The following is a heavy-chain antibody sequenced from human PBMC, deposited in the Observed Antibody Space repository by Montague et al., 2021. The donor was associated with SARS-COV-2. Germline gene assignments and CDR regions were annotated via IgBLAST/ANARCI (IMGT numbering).Heavy chain of an antibody. CDR3: ANFRRTQLLFGTLYYGMDV. V-gene: IGHV4-34*01. D-gene: IGHD2-2*01. J-gene: IGHJ6*02. CDR2: INQSGRT. Sequence: SETLSLTCAVYGGSFSGYYWSWIRQPPEKGLEWIGEINQSGRTNNNPSLKNRVIISVDTSKNQFSLKLSSVTAADTAVYYCANFRRTQLLFGTLYYGMDVWGQGTTVTVSS. CDR1: GGSFSGYY.